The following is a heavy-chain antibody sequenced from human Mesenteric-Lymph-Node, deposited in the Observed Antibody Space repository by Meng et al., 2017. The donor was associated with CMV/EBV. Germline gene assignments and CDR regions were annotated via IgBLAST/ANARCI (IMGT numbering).Heavy chain of an antibody. CDR3: ARMDVGATIGYFEY. Sequence: SGPTLVKPTQTLTLTCTFSGFSLSTSGVGVGWIRQPPGKALEWLALIYWNDDKRYSPSLKSRLTITKDTSKNQVVLTMTNMDPVDTATYYCARMDVGATIGYFEYWGQGALVTVSS. CDR1: GFSLSTSGVG. J-gene: IGHJ4*02. V-gene: IGHV2-5*01. CDR2: IYWNDDK. D-gene: IGHD1-26*01.